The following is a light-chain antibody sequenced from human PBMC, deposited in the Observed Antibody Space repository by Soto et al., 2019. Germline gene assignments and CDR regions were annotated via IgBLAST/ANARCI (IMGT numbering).Light chain of an antibody. CDR2: SND. Sequence: QSVLTQPPSASGTPGQRVTISCSGSSSNIGSNTVNWYQQLPGTAPKVLMYSNDQRPSGVPDRFSGSKSGTSASLAISGLQSGDEADYYCAAWDGSLSAWVFGGGTKVTVL. CDR3: AAWDGSLSAWV. V-gene: IGLV1-44*01. J-gene: IGLJ3*02. CDR1: SSNIGSNT.